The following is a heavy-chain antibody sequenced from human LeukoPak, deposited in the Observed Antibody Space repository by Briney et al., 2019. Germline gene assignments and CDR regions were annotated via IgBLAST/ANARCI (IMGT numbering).Heavy chain of an antibody. V-gene: IGHV3-33*01. CDR1: GFTFSTFG. CDR2: VWSDGNGK. Sequence: GGSLRLSCAASGFTFSTFGMHWVRQAPGKGLEWVAVVWSDGNGKFHADSVKGRFTISRDNSKNTLYLQMNSLRAEDTAVYYCVRVLTVTFDSWGQGTLVTVSS. J-gene: IGHJ4*02. CDR3: VRVLTVTFDS. D-gene: IGHD4-17*01.